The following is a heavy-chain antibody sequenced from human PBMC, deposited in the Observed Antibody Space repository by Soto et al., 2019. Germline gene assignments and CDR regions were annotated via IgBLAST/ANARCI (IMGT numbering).Heavy chain of an antibody. V-gene: IGHV4-31*03. CDR2: IYYSGST. D-gene: IGHD2-15*01. CDR3: AVYRIVVVVAATPVYFYQGMDV. CDR1: GGSISSGGYY. J-gene: IGHJ6*02. Sequence: SETLSLTCTVSGGSISSGGYYWSWIRQHPGKGLEWIGYIYYSGSTYYNPSLKSRVTMSVDTSKNQFSLKLSSVTAADTAVYYCAVYRIVVVVAATPVYFYQGMDVWGQGTTVTFSS.